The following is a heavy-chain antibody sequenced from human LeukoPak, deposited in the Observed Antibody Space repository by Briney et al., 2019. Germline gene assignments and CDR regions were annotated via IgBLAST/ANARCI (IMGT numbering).Heavy chain of an antibody. CDR3: ARDNAGDIDY. J-gene: IGHJ4*02. D-gene: IGHD7-27*01. V-gene: IGHV7-4-1*02. CDR1: GYPFISSA. Sequence: GASVKVSCKASGYPFISSAMNWVRQAPRQGLELMGWINTNTGNPTYAQGFTGRFVFSLDTSVSTAYLQISSLKTEDTAVYYCARDNAGDIDYWGQGTLVTVSS. CDR2: INTNTGNP.